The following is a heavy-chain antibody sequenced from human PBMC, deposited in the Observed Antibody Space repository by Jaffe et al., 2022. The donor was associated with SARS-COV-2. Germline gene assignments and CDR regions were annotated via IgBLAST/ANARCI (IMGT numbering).Heavy chain of an antibody. V-gene: IGHV3-43*02. D-gene: IGHD4-4*01. CDR3: ARADYSSSGAFDY. CDR1: GFTFDDYA. J-gene: IGHJ4*02. CDR2: ITADGADT. Sequence: EVQLVESGGGVVQPGGSLRLSCAASGFTFDDYAIHWVRQAPGKGLEWVSLITADGADTYYADSVKGRFTISRDSSRNSLYLQMNGLTTEDTAFYYCARADYSSSGAFDYWGQGTLVTVSS.